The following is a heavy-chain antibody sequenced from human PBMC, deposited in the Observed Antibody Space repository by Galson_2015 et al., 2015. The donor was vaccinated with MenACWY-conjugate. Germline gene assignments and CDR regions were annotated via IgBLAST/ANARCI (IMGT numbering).Heavy chain of an antibody. CDR3: AKDRYRSGGSCYPYNWFDP. J-gene: IGHJ5*02. V-gene: IGHV3-23*01. Sequence: SLRLSCAASGFTFSNYAMSWVRQAPGKGLQWVSAISGSGVSTYYADSVKGRFTISRDNSKNTLYLQMNSLRAEDTALYYCAKDRYRSGGSCYPYNWFDPWGQGTLVTVSS. CDR2: ISGSGVST. CDR1: GFTFSNYA. D-gene: IGHD2-15*01.